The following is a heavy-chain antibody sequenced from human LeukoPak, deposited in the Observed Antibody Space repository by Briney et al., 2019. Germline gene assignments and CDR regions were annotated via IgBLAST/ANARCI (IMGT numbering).Heavy chain of an antibody. CDR1: GGSISSYY. CDR2: IYTSGST. V-gene: IGHV4-4*07. D-gene: IGHD6-13*01. CDR3: ATSPRGAAADWFDP. Sequence: SETLSLTCTVSGGSISSYYWSWIRQPAGKGLEWIGRIYTSGSTNYNPSLRSRVTMSVDTSKNQFSLKLSSVTAADTAVYYCATSPRGAAADWFDPWGQGTLVTVSS. J-gene: IGHJ5*02.